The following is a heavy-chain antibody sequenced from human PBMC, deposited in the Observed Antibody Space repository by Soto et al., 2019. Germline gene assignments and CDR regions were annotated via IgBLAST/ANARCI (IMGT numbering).Heavy chain of an antibody. D-gene: IGHD1-1*01. CDR2: ISAHNGNT. J-gene: IGHJ4*02. V-gene: IGHV1-18*01. Sequence: QVHLVQSGAEVKKPGASVKVSCKASGYTFTSYGITWVRQAPGQGLEWMGWISAHNGNTDYEQKLQGRVIVTRDTYTSTAYMELRSLRSDDTAVYYCARGRYGDYWGQGALVTVSS. CDR1: GYTFTSYG. CDR3: ARGRYGDY.